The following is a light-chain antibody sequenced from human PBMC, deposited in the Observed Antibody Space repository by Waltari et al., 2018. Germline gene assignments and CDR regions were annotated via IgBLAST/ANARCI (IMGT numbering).Light chain of an antibody. CDR2: DHN. CDR1: SSNIGNNY. J-gene: IGLJ1*01. CDR3: ATWDSSLSAYV. V-gene: IGLV1-51*01. Sequence: QSVLTQPPSVSAAPRQKVTISCSGSSSNIGNNYVSWYQQFPGTAPKLLIYDHNALPSGIPDRFSGCKSATSATLAITGLQTGDEADYYCATWDSSLSAYVFGTGTKVSVL.